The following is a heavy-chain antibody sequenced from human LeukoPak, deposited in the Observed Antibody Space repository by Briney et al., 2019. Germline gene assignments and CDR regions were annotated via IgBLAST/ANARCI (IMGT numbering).Heavy chain of an antibody. V-gene: IGHV3-48*03. CDR3: AKGGVSGYYYDSSGYSFDY. CDR1: GFTFSSYE. Sequence: GGSLRLSCAASGFTFSSYEMNWVRQAPGKGLEWVSYISSSGSTIYYADSVKGRFTISRDNSKNTLYLQMNSLRAEDTAVYYCAKGGVSGYYYDSSGYSFDYWGQGTLVTVSS. CDR2: ISSSGSTI. D-gene: IGHD3-22*01. J-gene: IGHJ4*02.